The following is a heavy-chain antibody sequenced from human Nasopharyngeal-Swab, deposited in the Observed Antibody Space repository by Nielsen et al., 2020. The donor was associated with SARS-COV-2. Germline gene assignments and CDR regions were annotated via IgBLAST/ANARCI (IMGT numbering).Heavy chain of an antibody. D-gene: IGHD6-19*01. CDR3: ARDLTLIAVAGTGY. V-gene: IGHV3-21*01. CDR1: GFTFSFYS. CDR2: ISSSSSYI. J-gene: IGHJ4*02. Sequence: GGSLRLSCAASGFTFSFYSMNWVRQAPGKGLEWVSSISSSSSYIYYADSVKGRFTISRDNAKNSLYLQMNSLRAEDTAVYYCARDLTLIAVAGTGYWGQGTLVTVSS.